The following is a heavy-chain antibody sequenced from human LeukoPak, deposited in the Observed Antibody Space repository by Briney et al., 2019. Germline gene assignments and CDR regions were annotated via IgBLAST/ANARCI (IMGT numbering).Heavy chain of an antibody. J-gene: IGHJ5*02. D-gene: IGHD3-3*01. CDR2: ISAYNGNT. Sequence: ASVKVSCTASGYTFTSYGISWVRQAPGQGLAWMGWISAYNGNTNYAQKLQGRVTMTTDTSTSTAYMELRSLRSDDTAVYYCARHPRGYDFWSGSPGLDPWGQGTLVTVSS. CDR3: ARHPRGYDFWSGSPGLDP. V-gene: IGHV1-18*01. CDR1: GYTFTSYG.